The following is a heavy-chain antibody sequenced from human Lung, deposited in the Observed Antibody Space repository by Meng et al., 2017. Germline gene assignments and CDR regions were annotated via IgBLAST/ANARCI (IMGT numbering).Heavy chain of an antibody. Sequence: QVHAEEHGPGLGKPSGTLSLTCPVSGGSISSDNLWRWVRQPPGKGLEWIGEIYHSGSTNYNPSLKSRITISVDKPKNQFSLTLSSVTAADTAVYYCTKNDFYCLGHWGQGTLVTVSS. CDR3: TKNDFYCLGH. J-gene: IGHJ5*02. CDR2: IYHSGST. V-gene: IGHV4-4*02. CDR1: GGSISSDNL. D-gene: IGHD2-21*01.